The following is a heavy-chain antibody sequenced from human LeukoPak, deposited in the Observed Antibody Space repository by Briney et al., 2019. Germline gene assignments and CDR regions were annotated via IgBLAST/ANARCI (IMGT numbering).Heavy chain of an antibody. CDR1: GFTFSSYG. V-gene: IGHV3-30*02. CDR3: AKTAPNYDFWSGPRGPFDY. CDR2: IRYDGSNK. Sequence: GGSLRLSCAASGFTFSSYGMHWVRQAPGKGLEWVAFIRYDGSNKYYADSVKGRFTISRDNSKNTLYLQMNSLRAEDTAVYYCAKTAPNYDFWSGPRGPFDYWGQGTLVTVSS. J-gene: IGHJ4*02. D-gene: IGHD3-3*01.